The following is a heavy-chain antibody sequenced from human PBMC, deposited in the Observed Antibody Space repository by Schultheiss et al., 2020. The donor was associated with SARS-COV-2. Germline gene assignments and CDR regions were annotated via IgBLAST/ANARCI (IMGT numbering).Heavy chain of an antibody. D-gene: IGHD6-13*01. CDR1: GYTFTGYY. Sequence: ASVKVSCKASGYTFTGYYMHWVRQAPGQGLEWMGWINPNSGGTNYAQKFQGRVTMTRDTSISTAYMELSRLRSDDTAVYYCARGGSRSIAAAGRFDYWGQGTLVTVSS. CDR2: INPNSGGT. V-gene: IGHV1-2*02. CDR3: ARGGSRSIAAAGRFDY. J-gene: IGHJ4*02.